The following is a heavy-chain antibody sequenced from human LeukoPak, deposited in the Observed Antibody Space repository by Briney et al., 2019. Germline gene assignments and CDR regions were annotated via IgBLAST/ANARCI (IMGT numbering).Heavy chain of an antibody. D-gene: IGHD1-26*01. CDR2: INPNSGGT. CDR1: GYTFTGYY. J-gene: IGHJ3*02. Sequence: GASVKVSCKASGYTFTGYYMHWVRQAPGQGLEWMGWINPNSGGTNYAQKFQGRVTMTRDTSISTAYMELSRLRSDGTAVYYCARGGIVGANHDAFDIWGQGTMVTVSS. V-gene: IGHV1-2*02. CDR3: ARGGIVGANHDAFDI.